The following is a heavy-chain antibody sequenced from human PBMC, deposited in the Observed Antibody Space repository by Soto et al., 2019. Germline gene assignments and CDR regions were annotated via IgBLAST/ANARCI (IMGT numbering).Heavy chain of an antibody. CDR3: AATTSLYSGYDSVDDY. CDR1: GYTFTSYY. J-gene: IGHJ4*02. V-gene: IGHV1-46*01. Sequence: GASVKVSCKASGYTFTSYYMHWVRQAPGQGLEWMGIINPSGGSTSYAQKFQGRVTMTRDTSTSTVYMELSSLRSEDTAVYYCAATTSLYSGYDSVDDYWGQGTLVTVSS. CDR2: INPSGGST. D-gene: IGHD5-12*01.